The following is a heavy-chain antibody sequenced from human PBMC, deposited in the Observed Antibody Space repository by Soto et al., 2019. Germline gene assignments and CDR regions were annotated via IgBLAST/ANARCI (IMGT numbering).Heavy chain of an antibody. CDR1: GGSISSGGYY. CDR2: IYYSGST. V-gene: IGHV4-31*03. J-gene: IGHJ2*01. Sequence: PSETLSLTCTVSGGSISSGGYYWSWIRQHPGKGLEWIGYIYYSGSTYYNPSLKSRVTISVDTSKNQFSLKLSSVTAADTAVYYCARHGGRYCSGGTCYIYWHFDLWGRGTLVTVSS. D-gene: IGHD2-15*01. CDR3: ARHGGRYCSGGTCYIYWHFDL.